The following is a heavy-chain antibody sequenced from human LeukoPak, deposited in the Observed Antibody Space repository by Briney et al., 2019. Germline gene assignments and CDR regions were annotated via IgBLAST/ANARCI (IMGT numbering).Heavy chain of an antibody. V-gene: IGHV3-21*01. CDR2: ISSSSSYI. CDR3: AGDCSGGSCYRAGST. CDR1: GFTFSSYS. D-gene: IGHD2-15*01. Sequence: GGSLRLSCAASGFTFSSYSMNWVRQAPGKGLEWVSSISSSSSYIYYADSVKGRFTISRDNAKNSLYLQMNSLRAEDTAVYYCAGDCSGGSCYRAGSTWGQGTLVTVSS. J-gene: IGHJ4*02.